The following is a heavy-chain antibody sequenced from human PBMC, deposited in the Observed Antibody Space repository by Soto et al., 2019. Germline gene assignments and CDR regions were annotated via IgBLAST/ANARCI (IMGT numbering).Heavy chain of an antibody. CDR1: GDSVSSNSAA. CDR2: TYYRSKWYN. CDR3: ARDTSLLRYFDWTGENYYMDV. V-gene: IGHV6-1*01. Sequence: SQTLSLTCAISGDSVSSNSAAWNWIRQSPSRGLEWLGRTYYRSKWYNDYAVSVKSRITINPDTSKNQFSLQLNSVTPEDTAVYYCARDTSLLRYFDWTGENYYMDVWGKGTTVTVSS. D-gene: IGHD3-9*01. J-gene: IGHJ6*03.